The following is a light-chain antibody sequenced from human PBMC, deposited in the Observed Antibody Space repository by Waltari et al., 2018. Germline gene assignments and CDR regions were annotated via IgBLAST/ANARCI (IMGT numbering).Light chain of an antibody. V-gene: IGLV4-69*01. CDR3: QTGGHGTWV. J-gene: IGLJ3*02. CDR2: VNSDGSH. Sequence: QLVLTQSPSASASLGASAKLTCTRSSWHSSNVIAWHQQQPEKGPRDLMKVNSDGSHSKGDEIPDRFSGSSSGAERYRTLSSVQSEDEADYYCQTGGHGTWVFGGGTKLTVL. CDR1: SWHSSNV.